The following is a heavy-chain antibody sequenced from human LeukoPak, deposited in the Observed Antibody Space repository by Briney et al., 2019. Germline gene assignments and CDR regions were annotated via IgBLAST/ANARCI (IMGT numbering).Heavy chain of an antibody. Sequence: PSETLSLTCTVSGGSISSSSYYWGWIRQPPGKGLEWIGSIYYSGSTNYNPSLKSRVTMSVDTSKNQFSLKLSSVTAADTAVYYCARGSGYCSGGSCYYSAFDIWGQGTMVTVSS. CDR3: ARGSGYCSGGSCYYSAFDI. CDR1: GGSISSSSYY. V-gene: IGHV4-39*07. D-gene: IGHD2-15*01. J-gene: IGHJ3*02. CDR2: IYYSGST.